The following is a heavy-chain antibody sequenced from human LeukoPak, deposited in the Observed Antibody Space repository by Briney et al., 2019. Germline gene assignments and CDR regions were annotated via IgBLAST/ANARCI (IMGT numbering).Heavy chain of an antibody. V-gene: IGHV3-48*03. CDR2: ITSSASTI. J-gene: IGHJ4*02. CDR3: AKHSGNYNFDY. Sequence: GGSLRLSCAASGFTFSSFEMNWVRQAPGKGLEWVSYITSSASTIYYAESVKGRFTISRDNSKNALYLQMNGLRAEDTAVYYCAKHSGNYNFDYWGQGTLVTVSS. CDR1: GFTFSSFE. D-gene: IGHD1-26*01.